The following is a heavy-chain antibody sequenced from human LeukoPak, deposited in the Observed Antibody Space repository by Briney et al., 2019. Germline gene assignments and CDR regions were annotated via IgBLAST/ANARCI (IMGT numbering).Heavy chain of an antibody. V-gene: IGHV4-30-2*01. CDR3: VRGVIGDWFDP. Sequence: PSETLSLTCAVSGGSISSGGYSWSWIRQPPGKGLEWIGYIYHSGSTYYNPSLKSRVTISVDRSKNQFSLKLSSVTAADTAVYYCVRGVIGDWFDPWGQGTLVTVSS. J-gene: IGHJ5*02. CDR2: IYHSGST. D-gene: IGHD3-10*01. CDR1: GGSISSGGYS.